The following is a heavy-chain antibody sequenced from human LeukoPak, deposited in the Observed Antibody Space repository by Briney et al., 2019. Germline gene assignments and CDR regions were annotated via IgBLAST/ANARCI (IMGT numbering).Heavy chain of an antibody. V-gene: IGHV5-51*01. J-gene: IGHJ4*02. CDR2: IYPGDSHS. CDR3: ARTSVTATYFDN. D-gene: IGHD2-21*02. Sequence: GGSLKISWKGSGYSFTSYWIGWGRQMPGKGLQWMGIIYPGDSHSTYTPSFQGQVTISADKSISTAYLQWSSLKASDSAMYYCARTSVTATYFDNWGQGTLVTVSS. CDR1: GYSFTSYW.